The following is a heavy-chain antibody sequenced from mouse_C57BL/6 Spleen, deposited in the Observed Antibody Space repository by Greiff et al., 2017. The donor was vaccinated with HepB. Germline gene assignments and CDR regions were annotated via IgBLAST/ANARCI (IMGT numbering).Heavy chain of an antibody. J-gene: IGHJ3*01. V-gene: IGHV1-55*01. CDR3: ARRDGIYYGNYGAWFAY. CDR1: GYTFTSYW. Sequence: QVQLQQPGAELVKPGASVKMSCKASGYTFTSYWITWVKQRPGQGLEWIGDIYPGSGSTNYNEKFKSKATLTVDTSSSTAYMQLSSLTSEDSAVYYCARRDGIYYGNYGAWFAYWGQGTLVTVSA. D-gene: IGHD2-1*01. CDR2: IYPGSGST.